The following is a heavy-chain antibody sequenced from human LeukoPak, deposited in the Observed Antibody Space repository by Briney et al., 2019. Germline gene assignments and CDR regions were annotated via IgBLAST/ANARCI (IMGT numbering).Heavy chain of an antibody. CDR3: ARGNQRGDYLDY. Sequence: SQTLSLTCTVSGGSISSGDYYWSWIRQPPGKGLEWIGYIYYSGSTYYNPSLKSRVTISVDTSQNQFSLKLSSVTAADTAVYYCARGNQRGDYLDYWGQGTLVTVSS. J-gene: IGHJ4*02. D-gene: IGHD4-17*01. V-gene: IGHV4-30-4*01. CDR1: GGSISSGDYY. CDR2: IYYSGST.